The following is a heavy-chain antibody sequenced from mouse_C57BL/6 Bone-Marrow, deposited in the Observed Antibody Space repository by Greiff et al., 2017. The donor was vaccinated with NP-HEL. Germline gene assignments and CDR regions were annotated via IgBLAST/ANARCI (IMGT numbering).Heavy chain of an antibody. CDR1: GYTFTSYW. J-gene: IGHJ3*01. CDR2: IDPSDSYT. D-gene: IGHD1-1*01. CDR3: ARWDYGSSSSY. V-gene: IGHV1-50*01. Sequence: QVQLQQPGAELVKPGASVKLSCKASGYTFTSYWMQWVKQRPGQGLEWIGEIDPSDSYTNYNQKFKGKATLTVDTSSSTAYMQLSSLTSDDSAVYYCARWDYGSSSSYWGQGTLVTVSA.